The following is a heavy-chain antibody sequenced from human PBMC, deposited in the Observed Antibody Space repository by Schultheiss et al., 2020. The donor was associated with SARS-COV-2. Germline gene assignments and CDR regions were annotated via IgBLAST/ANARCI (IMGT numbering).Heavy chain of an antibody. CDR3: ATYGNWNDRAFDI. D-gene: IGHD1-1*01. Sequence: ASVKVSCKASGYTFTGYYMHWVRQAPGQGLEWMGWINPNSGGTNYAQKFQGRVTMTRDTSISTAYMELSRLRSDDTAVYYCATYGNWNDRAFDIWGQGTMVTVSS. CDR1: GYTFTGYY. CDR2: INPNSGGT. V-gene: IGHV1-2*02. J-gene: IGHJ3*02.